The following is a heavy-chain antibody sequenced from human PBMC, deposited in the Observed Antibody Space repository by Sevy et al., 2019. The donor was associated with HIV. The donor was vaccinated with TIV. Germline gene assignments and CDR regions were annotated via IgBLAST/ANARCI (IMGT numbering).Heavy chain of an antibody. Sequence: GGSLRLSCAASGFTFSSYGMHWVRQAPGKGLEWVAFIRYDGSNKYYADSVKGRFTISRDNSKNMLYLQMNSLRAEDTAVYCCAKFFADLSPYYYYMDVWGKGTTVTVSS. J-gene: IGHJ6*03. CDR3: AKFFADLSPYYYYMDV. CDR2: IRYDGSNK. CDR1: GFTFSSYG. V-gene: IGHV3-30*02.